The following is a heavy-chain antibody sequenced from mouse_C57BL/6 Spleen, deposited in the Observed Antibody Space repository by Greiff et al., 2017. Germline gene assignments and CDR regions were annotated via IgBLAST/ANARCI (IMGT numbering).Heavy chain of an antibody. Sequence: HVQLKQSGAELVKPGASVKISCKASGYAFSSYWMNWVKQRPGKGLEGIGQIYPGDGDTNYNGKFKGKATLTADKSSSTAYMQLSSLTSEDSAVYFCARRGDYYGSSCDYWGQGTTLTVSS. CDR1: GYAFSSYW. V-gene: IGHV1-80*01. CDR3: ARRGDYYGSSCDY. CDR2: IYPGDGDT. D-gene: IGHD1-1*01. J-gene: IGHJ2*01.